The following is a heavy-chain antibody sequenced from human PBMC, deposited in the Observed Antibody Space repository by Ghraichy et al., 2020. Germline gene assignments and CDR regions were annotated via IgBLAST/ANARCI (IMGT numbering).Heavy chain of an antibody. CDR2: IYTSGST. D-gene: IGHD3-3*01. J-gene: IGHJ4*02. V-gene: IGHV4-4*09. CDR3: ARHWLGGFSVNRITIFGVGQETRYYYFDY. CDR1: GGSISSYY. Sequence: SETLSLTCTVSGGSISSYYWSWIRQPPGKGLEWIGYIYTSGSTNYNPSLKSRVTISVDTSKNQFSLKLSSVTAADTAVYYCARHWLGGFSVNRITIFGVGQETRYYYFDYWGQGTLVTVSS.